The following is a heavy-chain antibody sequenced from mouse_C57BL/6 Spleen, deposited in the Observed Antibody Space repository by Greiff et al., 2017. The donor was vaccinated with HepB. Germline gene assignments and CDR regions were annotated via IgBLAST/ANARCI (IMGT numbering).Heavy chain of an antibody. V-gene: IGHV1-50*01. CDR3: ARWDSSGPWDY. J-gene: IGHJ4*01. CDR1: GYTFTSYW. D-gene: IGHD3-2*02. CDR2: IDPSDSYT. Sequence: QVQLQQPGAELVKPGASVKLSCKASGYTFTSYWMQWVKQRPGQGLEWIGEIDPSDSYTNYNQKFKGKATLTVDTSSSTAYMQLSSLTSEDSAVYYCARWDSSGPWDYWGQGTSVTVSS.